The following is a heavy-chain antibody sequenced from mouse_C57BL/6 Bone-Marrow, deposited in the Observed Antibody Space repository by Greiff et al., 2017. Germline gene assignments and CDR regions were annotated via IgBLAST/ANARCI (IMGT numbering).Heavy chain of an antibody. CDR1: GYTFTSYT. CDR2: INPSSGYT. J-gene: IGHJ3*01. CDR3: ARGGWLLPWFAY. V-gene: IGHV1-4*01. Sequence: VQLQQSGAELARPGASVKMSCKASGYTFTSYTMHWVKQRPGQGLEWIGYINPSSGYTKYNQKFKDKATLTADKSSSTAYMQLGSLTSEDSAVYYCARGGWLLPWFAYWGQGTLVTVSA. D-gene: IGHD2-3*01.